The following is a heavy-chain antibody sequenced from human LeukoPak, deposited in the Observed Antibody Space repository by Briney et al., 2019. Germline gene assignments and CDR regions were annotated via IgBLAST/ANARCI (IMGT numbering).Heavy chain of an antibody. Sequence: PGRSLRLSCAASGFTFDDYAMHWVRQAPGKGLEWVSGISWNSGSIGYADSVKGRFTISRDNAKNTLYLQMNSLRAEDTAVYYCAKERNYYDILTGFDYWGQGTLVTVSS. D-gene: IGHD3-9*01. V-gene: IGHV3-9*01. CDR3: AKERNYYDILTGFDY. J-gene: IGHJ4*02. CDR1: GFTFDDYA. CDR2: ISWNSGSI.